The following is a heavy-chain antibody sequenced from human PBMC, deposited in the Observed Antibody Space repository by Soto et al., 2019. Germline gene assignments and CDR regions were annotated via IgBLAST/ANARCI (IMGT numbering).Heavy chain of an antibody. Sequence: GGSLRLSCAASGFTFSSYEMNWVRQAPGKGLEWVSYISSSGSTIYYADSVKGRFTISRDNAKNSLYLQMNSLRAEDTAVYYCVREGLHYYYGMDVWPRDHGHRLL. V-gene: IGHV3-48*03. CDR3: VREGLHYYYGMDV. CDR1: GFTFSSYE. J-gene: IGHJ6*02. D-gene: IGHD2-21*01. CDR2: ISSSGSTI.